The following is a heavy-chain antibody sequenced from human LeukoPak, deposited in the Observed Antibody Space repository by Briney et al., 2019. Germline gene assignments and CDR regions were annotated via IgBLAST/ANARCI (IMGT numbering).Heavy chain of an antibody. D-gene: IGHD2-21*02. CDR3: ARSNVVVTAPYYYYGMDV. J-gene: IGHJ6*02. V-gene: IGHV4-39*01. Sequence: SETLSLTCTVSGGSISSSSYYWGWIRQPPGKGLEWIGSIYYSGSTYYNPSLKSRVTISVDTSKNQFSLKLSSVTAADTAVYYCARSNVVVTAPYYYYGMDVWGQGTTVTVSS. CDR1: GGSISSSSYY. CDR2: IYYSGST.